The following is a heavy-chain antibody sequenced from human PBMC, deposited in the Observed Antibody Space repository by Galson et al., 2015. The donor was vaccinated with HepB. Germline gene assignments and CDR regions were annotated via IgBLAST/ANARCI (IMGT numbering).Heavy chain of an antibody. D-gene: IGHD2-2*01. V-gene: IGHV3-9*01. CDR2: ISWNSGNI. CDR1: GFTFDDFA. CDR3: AKDLDCSSTACYAPQNYYPMDV. Sequence: SLRLSCAASGFTFDDFAMHWVRQAPGKGLEWVSGISWNSGNIVYADSVKGRFIISRDNAKSSLFLQMNSLRPEDTALYYCAKDLDCSSTACYAPQNYYPMDVWGPGTTVTVSS. J-gene: IGHJ6*02.